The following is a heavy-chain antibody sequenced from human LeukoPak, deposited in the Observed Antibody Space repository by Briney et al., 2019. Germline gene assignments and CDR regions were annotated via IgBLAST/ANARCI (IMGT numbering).Heavy chain of an antibody. CDR1: GYTFTSYG. V-gene: IGHV1-18*01. J-gene: IGHJ4*02. CDR2: ISAYNGNT. Sequence: ASVEVSCKASGYTFTSYGISWVRQAPGQGLEWMGWISAYNGNTNYAQKLQGRVTMTTDTSTSTAYMELRRLRSDDTAVYYCARDGDCSGGSCYWETDYWGQGTLVTVSS. D-gene: IGHD2-15*01. CDR3: ARDGDCSGGSCYWETDY.